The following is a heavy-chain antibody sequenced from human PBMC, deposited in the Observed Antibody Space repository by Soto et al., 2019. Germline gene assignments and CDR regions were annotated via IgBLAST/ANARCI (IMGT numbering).Heavy chain of an antibody. CDR1: GFTFTSWW. CDR3: SRSLNA. J-gene: IGHJ5*02. Sequence: GGSLRLSCAASGFTFTSWWMDWARQTPGKGLEWVANINQDGSEKNYVDSVKGRFTISRDNAKNSVYLQMTSLTAEDSALYYCSRSLNAWGQGTLVTVS. CDR2: INQDGSEK. V-gene: IGHV3-7*01.